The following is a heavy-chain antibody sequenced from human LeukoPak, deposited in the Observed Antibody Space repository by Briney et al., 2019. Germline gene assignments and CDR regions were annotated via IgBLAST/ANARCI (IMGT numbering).Heavy chain of an antibody. V-gene: IGHV3-15*01. CDR3: TTAVTFGGVIVIPHDY. CDR2: IKSKTDGATT. Sequence: GGSLRLSCAASGFTFSNAWMSWGRQAPGEGLEWGGRIKSKTDGATTDYAAPVKGRFTISRDASKNTLYLQMNSLKTEDTAVYYCTTAVTFGGVIVIPHDYWGQGTLVTVSS. CDR1: GFTFSNAW. J-gene: IGHJ4*02. D-gene: IGHD3-16*02.